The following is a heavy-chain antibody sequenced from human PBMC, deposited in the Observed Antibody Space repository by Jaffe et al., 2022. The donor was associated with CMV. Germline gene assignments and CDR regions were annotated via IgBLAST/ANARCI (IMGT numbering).Heavy chain of an antibody. CDR2: ISTTGRPI. V-gene: IGHV3-11*01. CDR1: GFLFSDYY. CDR3: ARDQYSFFRSNGDYSGSDC. D-gene: IGHD4-17*01. J-gene: IGHJ4*02. Sequence: QEQLVESGGGLVKPGGSLRLSCAASGFLFSDYYMSWIRQVPGKGLEWVSSISTTGRPIYYAESVKGRFSISRDNAKKSLYLQMSSLRAEDTAVYYCARDQYSFFRSNGDYSGSDCWGLGVLVTVSS.